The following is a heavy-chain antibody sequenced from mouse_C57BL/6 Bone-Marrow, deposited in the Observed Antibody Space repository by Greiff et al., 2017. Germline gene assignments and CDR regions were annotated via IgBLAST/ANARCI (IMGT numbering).Heavy chain of an antibody. J-gene: IGHJ2*01. CDR2: IDPSDSYT. Sequence: QVQLQQPGAELVMPGASVKLSCKASGYTFTSYWMHWVKQRPGQGLEWIGEIDPSDSYTNYNQKFKGKSTLTVGKSSSTAYMQLSSLTSEDSAVYYCARATTDYWGTGTTLTVSS. CDR3: ARATTDY. V-gene: IGHV1-69*01. D-gene: IGHD2-12*01. CDR1: GYTFTSYW.